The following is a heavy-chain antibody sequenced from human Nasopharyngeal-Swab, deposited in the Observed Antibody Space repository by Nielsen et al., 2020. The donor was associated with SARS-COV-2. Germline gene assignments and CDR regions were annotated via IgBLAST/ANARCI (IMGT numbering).Heavy chain of an antibody. CDR1: EFTFSDYV. J-gene: IGHJ4*02. Sequence: GSLSLSCSVSEFTFSDYVMNWVRQAPGKGLEWVSSISSTNNFIFYADSVKGRFTISRDNTKNSLYLQMNTLRVADTAVYYCARGFRRGSYYDNIGADSWGQGTLVTVSS. CDR2: ISSTNNFI. V-gene: IGHV3-21*01. CDR3: ARGFRRGSYYDNIGADS. D-gene: IGHD3-22*01.